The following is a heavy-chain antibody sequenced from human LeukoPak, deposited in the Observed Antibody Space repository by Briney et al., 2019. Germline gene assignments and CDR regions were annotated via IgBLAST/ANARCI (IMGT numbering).Heavy chain of an antibody. V-gene: IGHV3-48*01. CDR1: GFTFSNYS. CDR2: VSNSSSTI. J-gene: IGHJ6*03. D-gene: IGHD3-3*01. Sequence: GGSLRLSCAASGFTFSNYSMNWVRQAPGKGLEWVSYVSNSSSTIYYADSVKGRFTISRDNAKNSLYLQMNSLRAEDTAVYYCARGVRRFLEWVSMDVWGKGTTVTVSS. CDR3: ARGVRRFLEWVSMDV.